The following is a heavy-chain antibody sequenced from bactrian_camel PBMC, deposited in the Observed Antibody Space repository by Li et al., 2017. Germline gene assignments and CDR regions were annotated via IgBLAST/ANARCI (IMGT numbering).Heavy chain of an antibody. CDR2: IYTLARSS. Sequence: DVQLVESGGGSVQAGGSLRLSCAVSGYTYSSYCMGWFRQAPGKEREVVAGIYTLARSSYYPDSSVKGRFTISLDSTKNTLYLQMDALKPEDTGMYYCAVDVRVGRYLGRCDFGAYGQGTQVTVS. V-gene: IGHV3S59*01. D-gene: IGHD6*01. CDR1: GYTYSSYC. CDR3: AVDVRVGRYLGRCDFGA. J-gene: IGHJ6*01.